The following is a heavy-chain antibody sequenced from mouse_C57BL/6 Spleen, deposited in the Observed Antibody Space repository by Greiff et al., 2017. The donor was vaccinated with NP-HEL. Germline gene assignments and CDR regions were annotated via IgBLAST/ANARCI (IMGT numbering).Heavy chain of an antibody. D-gene: IGHD2-5*01. Sequence: QVQLQQSGAELVRPGASVTLSCKASGYTFTDYEMHWVKQTPVHGLEWIGAIDPETGGTAYNQKFKGKAILTADKSSSTAYMELRSLTSEDSAVYYCTRSYYSNRGYFDVWGTGTTVTVSS. CDR2: IDPETGGT. CDR1: GYTFTDYE. CDR3: TRSYYSNRGYFDV. J-gene: IGHJ1*03. V-gene: IGHV1-15*01.